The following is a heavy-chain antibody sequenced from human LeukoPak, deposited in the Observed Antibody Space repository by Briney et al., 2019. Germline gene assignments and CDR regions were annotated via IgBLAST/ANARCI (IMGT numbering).Heavy chain of an antibody. V-gene: IGHV1-69*13. D-gene: IGHD2-2*01. Sequence: ASVTVSCKASGGTFSSCAISWVRQAPGQGLEWMGGIIPILGTANYAQKFQGRVTITADESTSTAYMELSSLRSEDTAVYYCARDLGYCSSTSCYDPNYYFDYWGQGTLVTVSS. CDR3: ARDLGYCSSTSCYDPNYYFDY. J-gene: IGHJ4*02. CDR1: GGTFSSCA. CDR2: IIPILGTA.